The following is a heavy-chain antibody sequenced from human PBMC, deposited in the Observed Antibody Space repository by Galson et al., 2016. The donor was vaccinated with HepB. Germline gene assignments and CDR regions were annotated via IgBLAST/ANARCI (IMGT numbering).Heavy chain of an antibody. CDR2: INAGSGDT. J-gene: IGHJ4*01. Sequence: SVKVSCKASGYSFTTYFLHCVHQAPGQRLESMGWINAGSGDTKYSQKFQDRVTITSDTSARTAYMEVTSLRSEDTAVYYCARSMGELYFDYWGQGTLVTVSS. CDR3: ARSMGELYFDY. D-gene: IGHD3-16*01. CDR1: GYSFTTYF. V-gene: IGHV1-3*01.